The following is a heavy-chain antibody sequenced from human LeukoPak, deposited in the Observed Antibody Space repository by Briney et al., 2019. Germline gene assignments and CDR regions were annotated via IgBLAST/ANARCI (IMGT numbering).Heavy chain of an antibody. CDR1: GYSFTSYW. CDR3: ATTYGGQGVFDY. Sequence: GEPLKTSGKGSGYSFTSYWSAWVGQIPGKGLKWMGIIYLVDADTTYRPSFQGHVTISADKSISTAYLQWSSMKASDTARYYCATTYGGQGVFDYWGQGTLVTVSS. D-gene: IGHD4/OR15-4a*01. J-gene: IGHJ4*02. CDR2: IYLVDADT. V-gene: IGHV5-51*01.